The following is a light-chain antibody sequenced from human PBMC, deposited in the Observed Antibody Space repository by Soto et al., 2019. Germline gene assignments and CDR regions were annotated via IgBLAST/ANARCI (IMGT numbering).Light chain of an antibody. CDR2: LAS. J-gene: IGKJ4*01. Sequence: DVVMTQSPLSLPVTPGEPASISCRSSQSLLHSNGYNYLAWFLQKAWQSPQLLIYLASSRASGVPDRFSGSGSVTDFTLEISSVEAEDVGIYYCMQLLHPPLTFGGGTKVEIK. CDR3: MQLLHPPLT. V-gene: IGKV2-28*01. CDR1: QSLLHSNGYNY.